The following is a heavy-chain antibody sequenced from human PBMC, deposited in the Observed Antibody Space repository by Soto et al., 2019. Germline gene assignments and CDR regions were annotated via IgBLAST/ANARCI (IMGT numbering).Heavy chain of an antibody. CDR3: AKVPQQWLVPYYYYGMDV. J-gene: IGHJ6*02. V-gene: IGHV3-30*18. CDR2: ISYDGSNK. Sequence: QSGGSLRLSCAASGFTFSSYGMHWVRQAPGKGLEWVAVISYDGSNKYYADSVKGRFTISRDNSKNTLYLQMNSLRAEDTAVYYCAKVPQQWLVPYYYYGMDVWGQGTTVTVSS. D-gene: IGHD6-19*01. CDR1: GFTFSSYG.